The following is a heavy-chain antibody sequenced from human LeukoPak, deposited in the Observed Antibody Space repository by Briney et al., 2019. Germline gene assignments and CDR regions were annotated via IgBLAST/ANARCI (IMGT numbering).Heavy chain of an antibody. V-gene: IGHV3-66*01. Sequence: GGSLRLSCAASGFTVSSNYMSWVRQAPGKGLEWVSVIYSGGSTYYADSVKGRFTISRDNSKNTLYLQMNSLRAEDTAVYYCARDAAMIPDAFDIWGQGTMVTVSS. CDR1: GFTVSSNY. CDR2: IYSGGST. J-gene: IGHJ3*02. D-gene: IGHD5-18*01. CDR3: ARDAAMIPDAFDI.